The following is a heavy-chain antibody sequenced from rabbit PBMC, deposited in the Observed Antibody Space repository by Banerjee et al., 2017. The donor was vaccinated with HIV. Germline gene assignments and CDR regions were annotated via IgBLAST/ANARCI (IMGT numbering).Heavy chain of an antibody. CDR1: GIDISRYN. Sequence: QQQLEESGGGLVKPGGTLTLTCKASGIDISRYNMQWVRQSPEKGLEYIGYIHSDGSTYYASWVNGRFTISRSTSLNTVDLKMTSLTAADTATYFCARDLAAVTGWNFGLWGQGTLVTVS. D-gene: IGHD7-1*01. CDR2: IHSDGST. V-gene: IGHV1S43*01. J-gene: IGHJ6*01. CDR3: ARDLAAVTGWNFGL.